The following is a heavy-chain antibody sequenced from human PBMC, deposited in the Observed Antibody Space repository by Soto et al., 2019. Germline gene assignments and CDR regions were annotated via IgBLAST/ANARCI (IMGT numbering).Heavy chain of an antibody. CDR1: GFTFSTYG. Sequence: QVQLVESGGGVVQPGRSLRLSCTASGFTFSTYGMHWVRQAPGKGLEWVTVIWYDGSNKYYADSVKGRFTISRDNSKNTLYRQMNSLRADDTAVYYCARGGGSGSSFVGYYYYSLDVWGQGTTVTVSS. D-gene: IGHD1-26*01. V-gene: IGHV3-33*01. CDR3: ARGGGSGSSFVGYYYYSLDV. J-gene: IGHJ6*02. CDR2: IWYDGSNK.